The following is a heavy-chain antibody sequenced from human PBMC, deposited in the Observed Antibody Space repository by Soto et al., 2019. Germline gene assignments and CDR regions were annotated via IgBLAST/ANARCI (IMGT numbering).Heavy chain of an antibody. J-gene: IGHJ5*02. CDR1: GSTFGSHG. CDR2: IWYDGTKQ. D-gene: IGHD3-3*02. CDR3: ASPKIAFYNWFDP. V-gene: IGHV3-33*01. Sequence: GGSLRLSCAASGSTFGSHGMHWVRQAPGKGLEWVALIWYDGTKQYYADSVKGRFTISRDNSKNMLYLQMNSLRAEDTAVYYCASPKIAFYNWFDPWGQGTLVTVSS.